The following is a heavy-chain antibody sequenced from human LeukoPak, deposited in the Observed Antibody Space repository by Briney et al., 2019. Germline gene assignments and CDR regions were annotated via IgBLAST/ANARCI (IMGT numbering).Heavy chain of an antibody. V-gene: IGHV6-1*01. D-gene: IGHD6-6*01. CDR3: ARAIPYRRSSSEFDY. CDR2: TYYRSKWYN. CDR1: GDSVSSNSAA. Sequence: SQTLSLTCAISGDSVSSNSAAWDWIRQSPSRGLEWLGRTYYRSKWYNDYAVSVKSRITINPDTSKNQFSLQLNSVTPEDTAVYYCARAIPYRRSSSEFDYWGQGTLVTVAS. J-gene: IGHJ4*02.